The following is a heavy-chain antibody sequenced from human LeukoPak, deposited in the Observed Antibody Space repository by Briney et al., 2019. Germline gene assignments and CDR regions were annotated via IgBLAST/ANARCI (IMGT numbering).Heavy chain of an antibody. CDR1: RWTFSSYA. CDR3: ALLANYDYVWGSSLYFDY. V-gene: IGHV1-69*05. J-gene: IGHJ4*02. D-gene: IGHD3-16*01. CDR2: IIPIFGTA. Sequence: SVKVSCKDSRWTFSSYAISWVRQAPGQGLEWMGRIIPIFGTANYAQKFQGRVTITTDESTSTAYMELSSLRSEDTAVYYCALLANYDYVWGSSLYFDYWGQGTLVTVSS.